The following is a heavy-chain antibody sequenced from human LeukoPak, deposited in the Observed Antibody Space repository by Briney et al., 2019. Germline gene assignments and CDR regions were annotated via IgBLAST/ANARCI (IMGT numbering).Heavy chain of an antibody. D-gene: IGHD4-17*01. CDR2: IHNTGST. CDR1: GGAVSSGSFY. J-gene: IGHJ4*02. V-gene: IGHV4-61*01. Sequence: PSETLSLTCTVSGGAVSSGSFYWSWIRQPPGKGLEWIGDIHNTGSTNYNSSLKSRVTISIDTSKNQFSLNLSFVTAADTAVYYCARGRPTVIFDYWGQGALVTVSS. CDR3: ARGRPTVIFDY.